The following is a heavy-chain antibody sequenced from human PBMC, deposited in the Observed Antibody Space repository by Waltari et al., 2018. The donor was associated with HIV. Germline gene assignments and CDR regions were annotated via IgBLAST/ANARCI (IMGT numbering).Heavy chain of an antibody. CDR2: NRTKANRYAT. V-gene: IGHV3-73*01. Sequence: EVQLVESGGGLVQPGGSLKLPCAASGFTFSGSTMHLVRQASGKGLEWVGRNRTKANRYATAYAASVKGRFIISRDDSKNTAYLQMNNLKTEDTAVYYCTRLVAAVAGTGYWGQGTLVTVSS. D-gene: IGHD6-19*01. CDR3: TRLVAAVAGTGY. J-gene: IGHJ4*02. CDR1: GFTFSGST.